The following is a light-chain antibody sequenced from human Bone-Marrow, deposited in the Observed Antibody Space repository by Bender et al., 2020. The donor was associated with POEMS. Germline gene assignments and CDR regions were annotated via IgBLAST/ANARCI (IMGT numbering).Light chain of an antibody. V-gene: IGLV3-1*01. CDR1: DLGDKY. CDR2: QDT. Sequence: SYEVTHPPSVSVSPGQTASITCSGDDLGDKYVAWYHQKPGQSPVLVIYQDTKRPSGIPERFSGSNSGNTATLTISGTQAMDEADYYCQAWDTYSVIFGGGTKLTVL. CDR3: QAWDTYSVI. J-gene: IGLJ2*01.